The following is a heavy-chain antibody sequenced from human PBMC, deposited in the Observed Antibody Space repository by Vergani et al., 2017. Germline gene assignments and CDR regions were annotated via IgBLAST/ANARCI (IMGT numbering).Heavy chain of an antibody. CDR3: AKDQFFEWELLAQFDY. CDR2: ISGSGGST. V-gene: IGHV3-23*04. D-gene: IGHD1-26*01. CDR1: GFTFSSYA. Sequence: VQLVESGGGVVQPGRSLRLSCAASGFTFSSYAMRWVRQAPGKGLEWVSAISGSGGSTYYADSVKGRFTISRDNSKNTLYLQMNSLRAEDTAVYYCAKDQFFEWELLAQFDYWGQGTLVTVSS. J-gene: IGHJ4*02.